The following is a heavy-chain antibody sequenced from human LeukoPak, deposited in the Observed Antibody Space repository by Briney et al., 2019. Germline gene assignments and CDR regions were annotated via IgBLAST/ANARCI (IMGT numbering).Heavy chain of an antibody. CDR3: ARANSSSWHYFDY. V-gene: IGHV3-30*04. Sequence: PGGSLRLSCAASGSTFSDYTMHWVRQAPGKGLEWVAVISYDGGQKYHADSVKGRFTISRDNSKNTVSLQMNSLRAEDTAVFYCARANSSSWHYFDYWGQGTLVTVSS. CDR2: ISYDGGQK. CDR1: GSTFSDYT. J-gene: IGHJ4*02. D-gene: IGHD6-13*01.